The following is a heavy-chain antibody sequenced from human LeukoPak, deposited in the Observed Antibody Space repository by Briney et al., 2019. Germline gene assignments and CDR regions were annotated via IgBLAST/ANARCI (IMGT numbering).Heavy chain of an antibody. D-gene: IGHD3-10*01. CDR3: ARAAMVRGVRGPYYYMDV. Sequence: GGSLRLSCAASGFTFSSYWMHWVRQAPGKGLVWVSRINSDGSSTSYADSVKGRFTISRDNAKNTLYLQMNSLRAEDTAVYYCARAAMVRGVRGPYYYMDVWGKGTTVTVSS. J-gene: IGHJ6*03. V-gene: IGHV3-74*01. CDR1: GFTFSSYW. CDR2: INSDGSST.